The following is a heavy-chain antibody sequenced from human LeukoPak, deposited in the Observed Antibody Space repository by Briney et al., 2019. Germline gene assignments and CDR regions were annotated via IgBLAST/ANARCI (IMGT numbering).Heavy chain of an antibody. D-gene: IGHD3-3*01. J-gene: IGHJ6*03. CDR2: IRYDGSNK. Sequence: PGGSLRLSCAASGFTFSSYGMHWVRQAPGKGLEWVAFIRYDGSNKYYADSVKGRFTISRDNSKNTLYLKMNSLRPEDTAVYYCAKDTAQLRFLEWGGDYYMDVWGKGTTVTVSS. CDR3: AKDTAQLRFLEWGGDYYMDV. V-gene: IGHV3-30*02. CDR1: GFTFSSYG.